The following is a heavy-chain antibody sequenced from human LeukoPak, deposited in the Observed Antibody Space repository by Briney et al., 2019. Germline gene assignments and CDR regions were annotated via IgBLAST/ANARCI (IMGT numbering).Heavy chain of an antibody. J-gene: IGHJ4*02. CDR2: IYYSGST. CDR3: ARSGGYSSPQNY. CDR1: GGSISSYY. V-gene: IGHV4-59*01. Sequence: PSETLSLTCTVSGGSISSYYWSWIRQPPGKGLEWIGYIYYSGSTNYNPSLKSRVTISVGTSKNQFSLKLTSVTAADTAVYYCARSGGYSSPQNYWGQGTLVTVSS. D-gene: IGHD6-19*01.